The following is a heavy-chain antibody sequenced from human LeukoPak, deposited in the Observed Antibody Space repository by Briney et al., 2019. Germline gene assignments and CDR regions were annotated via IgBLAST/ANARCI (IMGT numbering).Heavy chain of an antibody. CDR3: AKVFRGLDTAMVTSYNWFDP. CDR2: ISGSGGST. D-gene: IGHD5-18*01. J-gene: IGHJ5*02. Sequence: PGGSLRLSCAASGFIFSSYAMSWVRQAPGKGLEWVSAISGSGGSTYYADSVKGRFTISRDNSKNTLYLQMNSLRSDDTAVYYCAKVFRGLDTAMVTSYNWFDPWGQGTLVTVSS. V-gene: IGHV3-23*01. CDR1: GFIFSSYA.